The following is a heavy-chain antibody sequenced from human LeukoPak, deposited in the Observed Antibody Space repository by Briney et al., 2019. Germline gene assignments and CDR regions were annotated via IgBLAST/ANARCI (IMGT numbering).Heavy chain of an antibody. J-gene: IGHJ6*02. V-gene: IGHV4-59*01. CDR1: GGSISSYF. D-gene: IGHD2-15*01. CDR2: IYYGVST. Sequence: PSETLSLTCTVSGGSISSYFWTWIRQPPGKGLEWIGNIYYGVSTRYNPSLKSRVSISVDTSKNQFSLKLTSVTAADTAVYYCARFCSGGSCPDVWGQGTTVSVSS. CDR3: ARFCSGGSCPDV.